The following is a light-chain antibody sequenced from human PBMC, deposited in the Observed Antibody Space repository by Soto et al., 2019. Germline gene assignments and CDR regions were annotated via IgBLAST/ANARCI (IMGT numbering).Light chain of an antibody. CDR1: QSISDW. Sequence: DIQMTQSPSTLSASVGDRITITCLASQSISDWLAWYQQKPGKAPKLLIYDASTLERGVPSRFSGTGSGTEFTLTISSLQPDDFATYYCQQYYRSSITFGQGTRLEIK. CDR2: DAS. V-gene: IGKV1-5*01. J-gene: IGKJ5*01. CDR3: QQYYRSSIT.